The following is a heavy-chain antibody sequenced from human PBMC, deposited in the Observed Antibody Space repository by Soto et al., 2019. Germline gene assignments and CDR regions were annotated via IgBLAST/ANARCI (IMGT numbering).Heavy chain of an antibody. CDR2: ISYDGSNK. Sequence: GGSLRLSCAASGFTFSSYAMHWVRQAPGKGLEWVAVISYDGSNKYYADSVKGRFTISRDNSKNTLYLQMNSLRAEDTAVYYCAKDFPLLEWLFIFDYWGQGTLVTVSS. J-gene: IGHJ4*02. CDR1: GFTFSSYA. V-gene: IGHV3-30-3*01. D-gene: IGHD3-3*01. CDR3: AKDFPLLEWLFIFDY.